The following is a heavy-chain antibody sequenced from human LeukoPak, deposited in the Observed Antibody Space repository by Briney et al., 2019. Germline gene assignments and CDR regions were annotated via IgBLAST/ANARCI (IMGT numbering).Heavy chain of an antibody. CDR1: GGSISSSSYY. CDR2: IYYSGST. D-gene: IGHD2-21*02. Sequence: SETLSLTCTVSGGSISSSSYYWGWIRQPPGKGLEWIGSIYYSGSTYYNPSLKSRVTISVDTSKNQFSLKLSSVTAADTAVYYCARAHIVVVTAIDYWGQGTLVTVSS. V-gene: IGHV4-39*07. CDR3: ARAHIVVVTAIDY. J-gene: IGHJ4*02.